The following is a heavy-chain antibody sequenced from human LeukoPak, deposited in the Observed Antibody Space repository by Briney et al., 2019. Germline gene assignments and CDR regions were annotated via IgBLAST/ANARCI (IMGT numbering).Heavy chain of an antibody. CDR1: GGTFSSYA. D-gene: IGHD6-6*01. CDR2: IIPIFGTA. Sequence: SVKVSCKASGGTFSSYAISWVRQAPGQGLEWLGGIIPIFGTANYAQKFQGRVTITADESTSTAYMELSSLRSEDTAVYYSAGSSSSRRIPFNWGQGTLVTVFS. J-gene: IGHJ4*02. CDR3: AGSSSSRRIPFN. V-gene: IGHV1-69*13.